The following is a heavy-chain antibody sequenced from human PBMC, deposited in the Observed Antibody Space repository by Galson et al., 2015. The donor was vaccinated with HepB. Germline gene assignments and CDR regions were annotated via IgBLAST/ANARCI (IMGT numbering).Heavy chain of an antibody. CDR3: AREVVARVYMDV. CDR1: GGTFSSYA. J-gene: IGHJ6*03. Sequence: SVKISCKASGGTFSSYAISWVRQAPGQGLEWMGRIIPILGIANYAQKFQGRVTITADKSTSTAYMELSSLRSEDTAVYYCAREVVARVYMDVWGKGTTVTVSS. V-gene: IGHV1-69*04. D-gene: IGHD2-15*01. CDR2: IIPILGIA.